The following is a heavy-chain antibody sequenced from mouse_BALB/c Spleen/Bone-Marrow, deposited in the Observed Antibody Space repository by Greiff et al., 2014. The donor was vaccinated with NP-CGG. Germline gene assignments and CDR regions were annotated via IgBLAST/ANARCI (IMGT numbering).Heavy chain of an antibody. V-gene: IGHV1S137*01. CDR2: ISGYYGDA. J-gene: IGHJ4*01. Sequence: VQLQESGAELVRPGFSVKISCKGSGYTFTDYAIHWVKQSHAKSLEWIGLISGYYGDAIYNQKFKGKATMTVDKSSSTAYMDLARLTSEDSAIYYCARSGKVRNAMDYWGQGTSVTVSS. D-gene: IGHD2-14*01. CDR1: GYTFTDYA. CDR3: ARSGKVRNAMDY.